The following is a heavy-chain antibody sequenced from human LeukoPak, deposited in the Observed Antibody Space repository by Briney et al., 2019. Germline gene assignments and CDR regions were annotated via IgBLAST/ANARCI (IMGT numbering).Heavy chain of an antibody. Sequence: GASVKVSCKASGYTFTTYDINWVRQATGQGLEWMGXXXPNSGNTGYAQKFQGRVTMTRNTSMSTAYMELNSLRSEDTAVYYCARANYYGSGKKDLDYWGQGTLVTVSS. CDR3: ARANYYGSGKKDLDY. CDR1: GYTFTTYD. CDR2: XXPNSGNT. D-gene: IGHD3-10*01. J-gene: IGHJ4*02. V-gene: IGHV1-8*01.